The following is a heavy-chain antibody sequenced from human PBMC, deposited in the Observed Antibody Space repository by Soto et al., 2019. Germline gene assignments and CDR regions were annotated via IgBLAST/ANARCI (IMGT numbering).Heavy chain of an antibody. Sequence: QVQLVQSGAEVKKPGASVRVSCKASGYIFTNFGITWVRQAPGRGLEWMGYISGYNGNTNYAQELQGRLTITTDTPPTTANMELGGLRSDDTAVYYCARGSGGGAGRAFDFWGQGTMVTVSS. J-gene: IGHJ3*01. CDR1: GYIFTNFG. D-gene: IGHD3-10*01. V-gene: IGHV1-18*01. CDR2: ISGYNGNT. CDR3: ARGSGGGAGRAFDF.